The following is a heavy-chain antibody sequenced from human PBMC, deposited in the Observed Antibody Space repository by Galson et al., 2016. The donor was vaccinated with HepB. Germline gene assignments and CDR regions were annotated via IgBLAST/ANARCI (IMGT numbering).Heavy chain of an antibody. Sequence: SVKVSCKASGYTFTIYYMHWVRQAPGQGLEWMGLINPSGGSTRYAQKFQGRVTMTSDTSTSTVYMELSSLRSDDTAVYYCARDQVDIESDAFHVWGQWTMVTVSS. D-gene: IGHD5-12*01. CDR3: ARDQVDIESDAFHV. CDR1: GYTFTIYY. CDR2: INPSGGST. V-gene: IGHV1-46*01. J-gene: IGHJ3*01.